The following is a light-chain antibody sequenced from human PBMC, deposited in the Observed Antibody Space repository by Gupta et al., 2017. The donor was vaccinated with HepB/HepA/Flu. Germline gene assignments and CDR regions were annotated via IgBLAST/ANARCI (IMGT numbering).Light chain of an antibody. CDR3: QQYNDWPRT. CDR2: DAS. Sequence: EIVMTQSPATLSVSPGERAVLSCRASQRISSNLVWYQQKPGQAPRLLIYDASSRASGIPARFSGCGSGTEFTLTISSLQSEDCAVFYCQQYNDWPRTFGQGTKVEVK. V-gene: IGKV3-15*01. CDR1: QRISSN. J-gene: IGKJ1*01.